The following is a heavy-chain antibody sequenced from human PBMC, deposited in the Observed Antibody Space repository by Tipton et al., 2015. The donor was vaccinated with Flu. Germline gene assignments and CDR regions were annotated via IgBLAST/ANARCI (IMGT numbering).Heavy chain of an antibody. CDR2: IYHSGST. Sequence: TLSLTCTVSGYSISSGYCWGWIRQPPGKGLEWIGSIYHSGSTYYNPSLKSRVTISVDTSKNQFSLKLSSVTAADTAVYYCARVGRGGIVYYFDYWGQGTLVTVSS. J-gene: IGHJ4*02. CDR1: GYSISSGYC. V-gene: IGHV4-38-2*02. D-gene: IGHD2-15*01. CDR3: ARVGRGGIVYYFDY.